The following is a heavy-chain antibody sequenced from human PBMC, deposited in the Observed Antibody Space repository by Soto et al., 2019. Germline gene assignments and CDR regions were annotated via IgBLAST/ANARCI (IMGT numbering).Heavy chain of an antibody. CDR2: IYHSGST. V-gene: IGHV4-30-2*01. CDR3: ARVVPQYCSGGSCLFDY. Sequence: LSLTCAVSGGSISSGGYSWSWIGQPPGKGLEWIGYIYHSGSTYYNPSLKSRVTISVDRSKNQFSLKLSSVTAADTAVYYCARVVPQYCSGGSCLFDYWGQGTLVTVSS. D-gene: IGHD2-15*01. J-gene: IGHJ4*02. CDR1: GGSISSGGYS.